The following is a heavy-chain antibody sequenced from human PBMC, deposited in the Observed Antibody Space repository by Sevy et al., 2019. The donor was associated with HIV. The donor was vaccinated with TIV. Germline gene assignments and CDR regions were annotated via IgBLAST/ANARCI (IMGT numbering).Heavy chain of an antibody. D-gene: IGHD6-13*01. CDR3: ARGGYSSSSSVLVGY. CDR1: GYTFTGYY. CDR2: INPNSGGT. V-gene: IGHV1-2*02. J-gene: IGHJ4*02. Sequence: ASVKVSCKASGYTFTGYYMHWVRQAPGQGLEWMAWINPNSGGTNYAQKFQGRVTMTRDTSISTAYMELSRLRSDDTAVYYCARGGYSSSSSVLVGYWGQGTLVTVSS.